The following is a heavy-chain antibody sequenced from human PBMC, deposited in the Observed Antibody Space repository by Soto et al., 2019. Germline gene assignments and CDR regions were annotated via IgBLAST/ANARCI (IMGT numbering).Heavy chain of an antibody. J-gene: IGHJ3*02. Sequence: ASVEVSCKXSGYTFTSYGISWVRQAPGQGLEWMGWISAYNGNTNYAQKLQGRVTMTTDTSTSTAYMELRSLRSDDTAVYYRARDWVVLVPAADAFDIWGQGTMVTVSS. V-gene: IGHV1-18*04. D-gene: IGHD2-2*01. CDR1: GYTFTSYG. CDR3: ARDWVVLVPAADAFDI. CDR2: ISAYNGNT.